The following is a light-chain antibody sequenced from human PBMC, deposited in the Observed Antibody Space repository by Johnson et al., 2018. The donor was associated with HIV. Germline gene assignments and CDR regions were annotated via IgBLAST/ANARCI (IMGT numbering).Light chain of an antibody. V-gene: IGLV1-51*02. J-gene: IGLJ1*01. CDR3: GTWDSSLSVFYG. Sequence: QSVLTQPPSVSAAPGQKVTISCSGSSSNIGNNYVSWYQQLPGTAPKLLIYENNKRPSGIPDRFSGSKSGTSATLGITGLQTGDEADYYCGTWDSSLSVFYGFGTGTKVTAL. CDR1: SSNIGNNY. CDR2: ENN.